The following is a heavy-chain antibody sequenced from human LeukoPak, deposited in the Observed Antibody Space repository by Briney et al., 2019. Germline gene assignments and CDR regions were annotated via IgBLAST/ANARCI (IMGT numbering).Heavy chain of an antibody. Sequence: SETLSLTCTVSGGSISSSSYYWGWIRQPPGKGLEWIGSIYYSGSTYYNPSLKSRVTISVDTSKNQFSLKLSSVTAADTAVYYCARAAAAGTWRGASKLNWFDPWGQGTLVTVSS. CDR2: IYYSGST. V-gene: IGHV4-39*07. CDR1: GGSISSSSYY. CDR3: ARAAAAGTWRGASKLNWFDP. D-gene: IGHD6-13*01. J-gene: IGHJ5*02.